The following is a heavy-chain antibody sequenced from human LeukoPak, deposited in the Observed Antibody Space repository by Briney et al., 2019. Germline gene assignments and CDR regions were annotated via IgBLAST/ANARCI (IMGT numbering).Heavy chain of an antibody. CDR1: GYTLTELS. V-gene: IGHV1-24*01. CDR2: FDPEDGET. CDR3: ATGDY. J-gene: IGHJ4*02. Sequence: GASVKVSFKVSGYTLTELSMHWVRQAPGKGLEGMGGFDPEDGETIYAQKFQGRVTMTEHTSTDTDYMELSSLRSEDTAVYYCATGDYWGQGTLVTVSS.